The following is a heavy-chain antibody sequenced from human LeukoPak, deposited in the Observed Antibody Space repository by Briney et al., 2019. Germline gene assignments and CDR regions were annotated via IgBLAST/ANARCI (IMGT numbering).Heavy chain of an antibody. CDR3: ARVPRGYGDYLNYFDY. CDR1: GYTFTSYA. V-gene: IGHV1-3*01. Sequence: GASVKVSCKACGYTFTSYAMHWVRQAPGQWLEWMGWINAGNGNTKYSQKFQGRVTITRDTSASTAYMELSSLRSEDTAVYYCARVPRGYGDYLNYFDYWGQGTLVTVSS. CDR2: INAGNGNT. D-gene: IGHD4-17*01. J-gene: IGHJ4*02.